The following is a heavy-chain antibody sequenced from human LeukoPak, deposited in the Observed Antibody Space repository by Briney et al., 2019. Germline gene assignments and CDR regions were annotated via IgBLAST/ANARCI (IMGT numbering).Heavy chain of an antibody. Sequence: GGSLRLSCAASGFTFDDYAMHWVRQAPGKGLEWVSGTSWNSGSIGYADSVKGRFTISRDNAKNSLYLQMNSLRAEDTALYYCAKGSGVHLAATGDYWGQGTLVTVSS. CDR1: GFTFDDYA. J-gene: IGHJ4*02. D-gene: IGHD2-15*01. CDR2: TSWNSGSI. CDR3: AKGSGVHLAATGDY. V-gene: IGHV3-9*01.